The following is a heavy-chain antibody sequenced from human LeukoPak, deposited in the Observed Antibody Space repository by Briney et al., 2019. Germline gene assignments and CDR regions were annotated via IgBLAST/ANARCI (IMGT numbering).Heavy chain of an antibody. Sequence: GGSLRLSCAASGFTFSSYGMHWVRQAPGKGLEWVTFIRYDGNNKYYAGSVKGRFTISRDNSKNTLYLQMNSLRAEDTAVYYCAKGGSGSSGYYPYYFDYWGQGTLVTVSS. J-gene: IGHJ4*02. CDR1: GFTFSSYG. D-gene: IGHD3-22*01. CDR3: AKGGSGSSGYYPYYFDY. V-gene: IGHV3-30*02. CDR2: IRYDGNNK.